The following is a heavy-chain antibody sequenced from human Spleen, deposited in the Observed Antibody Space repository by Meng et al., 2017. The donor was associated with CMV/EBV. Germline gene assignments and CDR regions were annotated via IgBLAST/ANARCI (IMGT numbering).Heavy chain of an antibody. CDR3: GRDMDV. V-gene: IGHV3-11*04. CDR1: GFSFSDYY. J-gene: IGHJ6*02. Sequence: GESLKISCAASGFSFSDYYMSWIRQTPGKGLEWVSHISTNGKIRNYADSVKGRFTISRDNAKNSLFLQMNGLRVDDTAVYYCGRDMDVWGQGTTVTVSS. CDR2: ISTNGKIR.